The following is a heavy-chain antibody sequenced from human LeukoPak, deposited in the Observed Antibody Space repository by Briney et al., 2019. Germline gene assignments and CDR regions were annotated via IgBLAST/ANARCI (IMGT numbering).Heavy chain of an antibody. D-gene: IGHD3-22*01. CDR3: ARASGGYYDSSGSFDY. Sequence: GGSLRLPCAASGFTVGSNYMSWVRQAPGKGLEWVSGIHSGDSTYYADSVKGRITISRDNSKNMLYLQMNSLRAEDTAVYHCARASGGYYDSSGSFDYWGQGTLVTVSS. V-gene: IGHV3-53*01. J-gene: IGHJ4*02. CDR1: GFTVGSNY. CDR2: IHSGDST.